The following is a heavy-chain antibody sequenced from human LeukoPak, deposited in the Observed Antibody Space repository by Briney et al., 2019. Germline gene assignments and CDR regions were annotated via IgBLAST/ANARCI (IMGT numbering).Heavy chain of an antibody. J-gene: IGHJ3*02. CDR2: INPNSGGT. CDR3: ASGRGYYYDSSGYPYDAFDI. D-gene: IGHD3-22*01. CDR1: GYTFTXYY. V-gene: IGHV1-2*02. Sequence: AXVKVSCKASGYTFTXYYMHWVRQAPGQGLEWMGWINPNSGGTNYAQNFQGRVTMTRDSSINTTYMELSRLRSDDTAVYYCASGRGYYYDSSGYPYDAFDIWGQGTMVTVSS.